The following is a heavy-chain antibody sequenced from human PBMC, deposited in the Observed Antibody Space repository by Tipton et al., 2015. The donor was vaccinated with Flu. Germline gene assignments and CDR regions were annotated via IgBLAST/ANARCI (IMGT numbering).Heavy chain of an antibody. V-gene: IGHV1-69*01. D-gene: IGHD6-19*01. CDR3: ARTPFRGGRGGYSSGWFAVFDY. Sequence: QLVQSGAEVKKPGSSVKVSCKASGGTFNNFAISWVRQAPGQGLEWMGGIIVMFGTADYAQKFQSRVTVTADESTSTAYMQLSSLRSEDTAVYYCARTPFRGGRGGYSSGWFAVFDYWGQGTLVTVSS. CDR1: GGTFNNFA. CDR2: IIVMFGTA. J-gene: IGHJ4*02.